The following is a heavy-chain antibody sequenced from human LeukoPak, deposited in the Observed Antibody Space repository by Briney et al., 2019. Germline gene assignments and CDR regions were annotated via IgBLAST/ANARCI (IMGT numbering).Heavy chain of an antibody. CDR2: INPSGGST. Sequence: ASVKVSCKASGYTFTSYYMHWVRQAPGQGLEWMGIINPSGGSTSYAQKFQCRVTMTRDTSTSTVYMELSSLRSEDTAVYYCARGHYYDSSGYQDYFDYWGQGTLVTVSS. V-gene: IGHV1-46*01. CDR3: ARGHYYDSSGYQDYFDY. CDR1: GYTFTSYY. D-gene: IGHD3-22*01. J-gene: IGHJ4*02.